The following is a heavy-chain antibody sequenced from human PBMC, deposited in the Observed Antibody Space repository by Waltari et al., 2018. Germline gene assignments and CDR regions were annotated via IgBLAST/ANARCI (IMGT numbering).Heavy chain of an antibody. D-gene: IGHD2-8*01. Sequence: QVQLQQWGAGLLKPSRPHSLTCAGHGASFSGYHWSWIRQPPWQGLEWIGEINHSGSTNYHPSLKSRVTISVDTSKNQFSLKLSSVTAADTAVYYCARHGRYCTNGVCYVSWFDPWGQGTLVTVSS. V-gene: IGHV4-34*01. CDR2: INHSGST. J-gene: IGHJ5*02. CDR1: GASFSGYH. CDR3: ARHGRYCTNGVCYVSWFDP.